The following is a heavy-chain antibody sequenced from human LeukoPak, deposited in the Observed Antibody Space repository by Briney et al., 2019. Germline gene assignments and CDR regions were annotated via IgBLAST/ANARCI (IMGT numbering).Heavy chain of an antibody. Sequence: GRSLRLSCAASGFTFSSYGMHWVRQAPGKGLEWVAVISYDGSNKYYADSVKGRFTISRDSSKNTLYLQMNSLRAEDTAVYYCAKAFGLAHYSSSWLDFDYWGQGTLVTVSS. D-gene: IGHD6-13*01. J-gene: IGHJ4*02. CDR3: AKAFGLAHYSSSWLDFDY. V-gene: IGHV3-30*18. CDR2: ISYDGSNK. CDR1: GFTFSSYG.